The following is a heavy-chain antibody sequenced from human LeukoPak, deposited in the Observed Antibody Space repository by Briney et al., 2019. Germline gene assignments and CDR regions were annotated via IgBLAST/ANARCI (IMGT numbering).Heavy chain of an antibody. CDR3: ARAPLSLRLGELSCAFDI. CDR1: GGSISSGGYY. J-gene: IGHJ3*02. Sequence: PSETLSLTCTVSGGSISSGGYYWSWIRQHPGKGLEWIGYIYYSGSTYYNPSLRSRVTISVDTSKNQFSLKLSSVTAADTAVYYCARAPLSLRLGELSCAFDIWAKGQWSPSLQ. V-gene: IGHV4-31*03. D-gene: IGHD3-16*02. CDR2: IYYSGST.